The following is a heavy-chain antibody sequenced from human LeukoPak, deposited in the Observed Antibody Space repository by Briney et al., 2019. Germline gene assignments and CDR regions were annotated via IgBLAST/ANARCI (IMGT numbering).Heavy chain of an antibody. D-gene: IGHD3-3*01. V-gene: IGHV4-30-4*08. J-gene: IGHJ4*02. CDR2: IYYSGST. CDR1: GGSISRGDYY. Sequence: SETLSLTCTVSGGSISRGDYYWSWIRQPPGKGLEWIGYIYYSGSTYYNPSLKSRVTISVDTSKNQFSLKLSSVTAADTAVYYCAGTYYDFTSPFDYWGQGTLVTVSS. CDR3: AGTYYDFTSPFDY.